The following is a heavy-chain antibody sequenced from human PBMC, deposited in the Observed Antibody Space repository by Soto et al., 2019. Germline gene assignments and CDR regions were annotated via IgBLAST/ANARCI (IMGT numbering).Heavy chain of an antibody. J-gene: IGHJ4*02. Sequence: EVQLEESGGGLVQPGGSLRLSCAASGFTLSNYWMHWVRQAPGKGLVWVSRXXXXXXXTSHADSVEGRFTISRDNXXXXXXXXXXXXXXXXXXXXXXXXXSSGAYDFNFWGQGTLVTVSS. V-gene: IGHV3-74*01. CDR3: XXXSSGAYDFNF. D-gene: IGHD5-12*01. CDR1: GFTLSNYW. CDR2: XXXXXXXT.